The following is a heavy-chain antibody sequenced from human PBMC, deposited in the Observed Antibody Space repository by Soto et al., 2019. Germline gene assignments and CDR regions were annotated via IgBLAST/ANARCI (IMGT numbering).Heavy chain of an antibody. CDR2: IYSGGST. J-gene: IGHJ6*02. Sequence: HPGGSLRLSCAASGFTVSSNYMTWVRQAPGKGLEWVSVIYSGGSTYYADSVKGRFTISRDNSKNTLYLQMNSLRAEDTAVYYCARLGGYSYGYDYGMDVWGQGTTVTVSS. CDR3: ARLGGYSYGYDYGMDV. V-gene: IGHV3-53*01. D-gene: IGHD5-18*01. CDR1: GFTVSSNY.